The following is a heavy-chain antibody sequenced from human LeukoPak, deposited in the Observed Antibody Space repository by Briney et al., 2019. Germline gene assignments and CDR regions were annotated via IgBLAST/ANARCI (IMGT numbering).Heavy chain of an antibody. D-gene: IGHD1-26*01. CDR2: IKQDGSER. CDR1: GFTFSNYW. V-gene: IGHV3-7*01. CDR3: VRDTGGSGSYPDY. Sequence: GGSLRLSCAASGFTFSNYWMTWVRQAPGKGLEWVANIKQDGSERYYVDSVRGRFTISRDNAKNSVYLQVNSLRVEDTAMYHCVRDTGGSGSYPDYWGQGVLVTVSS. J-gene: IGHJ4*02.